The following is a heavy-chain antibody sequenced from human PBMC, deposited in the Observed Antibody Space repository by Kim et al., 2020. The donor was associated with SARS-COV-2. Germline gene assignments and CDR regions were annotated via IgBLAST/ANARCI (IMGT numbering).Heavy chain of an antibody. J-gene: IGHJ4*02. Sequence: SETLSLTCAVSGGSISSSNWWSWVRQPPGKGLEGIGEIYHSGSTNYNPSLKSRVTISVDKSKNQYSLKLSSVTAADTAVYYCARAPVPHDSSGYYFDYWGQGTLVTVSS. V-gene: IGHV4-4*02. CDR1: GGSISSSNW. CDR2: IYHSGST. D-gene: IGHD3-22*01. CDR3: ARAPVPHDSSGYYFDY.